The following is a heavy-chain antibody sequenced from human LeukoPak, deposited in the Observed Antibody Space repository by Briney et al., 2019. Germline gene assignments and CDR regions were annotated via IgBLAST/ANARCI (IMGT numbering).Heavy chain of an antibody. CDR3: ARNFNSSGALYYYYYMDV. Sequence: GGSLRLSCAASGFTFTNYDMHWVRQATGKGLEWVSGIGTAGDTYYPGSVKGRFTISRENAKNSMYLQMNSLRAEDTAVYYCARNFNSSGALYYYYYMDVWGKGTTVTVSS. CDR2: IGTAGDT. D-gene: IGHD6-19*01. CDR1: GFTFTNYD. J-gene: IGHJ6*03. V-gene: IGHV3-13*01.